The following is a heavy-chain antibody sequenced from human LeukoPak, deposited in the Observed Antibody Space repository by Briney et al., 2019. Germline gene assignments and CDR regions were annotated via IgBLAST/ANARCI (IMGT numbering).Heavy chain of an antibody. CDR3: ASRTNGYFDY. D-gene: IGHD1-1*01. Sequence: GESLKISCKGSGYTFTNYWIGWVRQMPGKGLEWMGIIYPGDSDTRCSPSFQGQVTISADRSFSTAYLQWSSLKASDTAIYYCASRTNGYFDYWGQGTLVTVSS. V-gene: IGHV5-51*01. CDR2: IYPGDSDT. J-gene: IGHJ4*02. CDR1: GYTFTNYW.